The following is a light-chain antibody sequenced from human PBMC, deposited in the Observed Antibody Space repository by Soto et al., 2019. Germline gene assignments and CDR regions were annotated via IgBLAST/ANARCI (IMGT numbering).Light chain of an antibody. J-gene: IGLJ2*01. CDR3: SSYAGSMNLI. V-gene: IGLV2-8*01. CDR1: SSDVGGHNH. Sequence: QSALTQPPSASGSPGQSVTISCTGSSSDVGGHNHVSWYQQHPGKAPKLMIYEVSKRPSGVPDRFSGSKSVNTASLTVSGLQADHEADYYCSSYAGSMNLIFGGGTKLTVL. CDR2: EVS.